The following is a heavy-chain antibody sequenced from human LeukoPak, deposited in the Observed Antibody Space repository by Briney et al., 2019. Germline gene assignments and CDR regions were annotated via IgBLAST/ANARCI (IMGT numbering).Heavy chain of an antibody. V-gene: IGHV3-30-3*01. CDR1: GFTFGSYA. CDR3: GREWAVDF. Sequence: GGSLRLSCAASGFTFGSYAMNWVRQAPGKGLEWVAVISYDGGTTYYADSVKGRFTISRDNSKNTLYLQMNSLRAEDTAVYYCGREWAVDFWGQGTLVTVSS. CDR2: ISYDGGTT. J-gene: IGHJ4*02.